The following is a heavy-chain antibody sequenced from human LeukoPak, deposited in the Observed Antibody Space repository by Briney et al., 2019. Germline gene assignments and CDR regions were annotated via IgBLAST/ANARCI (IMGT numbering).Heavy chain of an antibody. CDR2: INPNSGGT. D-gene: IGHD3-22*01. CDR3: ARAIERRGLDYYDSSAYFDY. J-gene: IGHJ4*02. CDR1: GYTFTGYY. Sequence: ASVKVSCKASGYTFTGYYMHWVRQAPGQGLEWMGWINPNSGGTNYAQKFQGRVTMTRDTSISTAYMELSRLRSDDTAVYYCARAIERRGLDYYDSSAYFDYWGQGTLVTVSS. V-gene: IGHV1-2*02.